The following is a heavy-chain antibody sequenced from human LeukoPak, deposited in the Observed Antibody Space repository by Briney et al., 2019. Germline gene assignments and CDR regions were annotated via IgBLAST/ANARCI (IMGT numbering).Heavy chain of an antibody. CDR2: IKSKTDGGTT. Sequence: PGGSLRLSCAASGFTFRNYVIHWVRQAPGKGLEWVGRIKSKTDGGTTDYAAPVKGRFTISRDDSKNTLYLQMNSLKTEDTAVYYCTTDEGGVVIISMFYWGQGTLVTVSS. J-gene: IGHJ4*02. V-gene: IGHV3-15*07. CDR3: TTDEGGVVIISMFY. D-gene: IGHD3-3*01. CDR1: GFTFRNYV.